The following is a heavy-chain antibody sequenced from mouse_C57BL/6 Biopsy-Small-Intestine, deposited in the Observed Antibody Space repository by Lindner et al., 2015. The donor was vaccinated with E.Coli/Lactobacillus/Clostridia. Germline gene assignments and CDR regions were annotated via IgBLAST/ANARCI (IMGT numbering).Heavy chain of an antibody. CDR2: IYPGDGDT. J-gene: IGHJ1*03. V-gene: IGHV1-82*01. CDR1: GYAFSSSW. Sequence: VQLQESGPELVKPGASVKISCKASGYAFSSSWMNWVKQGPGKGLEWIGRIYPGDGDTNYNGKFKGKATLTADKSSSTAYMQLSSLTSEDSAVYFCARLLDFDVWGTGTTVTVSS. CDR3: ARLLDFDV.